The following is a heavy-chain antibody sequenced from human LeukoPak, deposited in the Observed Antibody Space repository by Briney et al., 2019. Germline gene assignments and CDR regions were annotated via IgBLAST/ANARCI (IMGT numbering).Heavy chain of an antibody. J-gene: IGHJ4*02. CDR2: INPNSGGT. V-gene: IGHV1-2*02. D-gene: IGHD3-22*01. CDR1: GYTFTGYY. CDR3: ARDLYYDSSGYYPNFDY. Sequence: ASVKVSCKASGYTFTGYYMHWVRQAPGQGLEWMGWINPNSGGTNYAQKFQGRVTMTRDTSINTAYMELSRLRSDDTAVYYCARDLYYDSSGYYPNFDYWGQGTLVTVSS.